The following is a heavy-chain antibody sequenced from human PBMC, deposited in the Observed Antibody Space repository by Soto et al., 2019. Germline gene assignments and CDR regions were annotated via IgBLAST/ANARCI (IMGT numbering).Heavy chain of an antibody. V-gene: IGHV1-18*01. Sequence: ASVKVSCKASGYTFTSYGISWVRQAPGQGLEWMGWISAYNGNTNYAQKLQGRVTMTTDTSTSTAYMELRSLRSDDTAVYYCAREFSTYDFWSGGNWFDPWGQGTLVTVSS. D-gene: IGHD3-3*01. J-gene: IGHJ5*02. CDR3: AREFSTYDFWSGGNWFDP. CDR2: ISAYNGNT. CDR1: GYTFTSYG.